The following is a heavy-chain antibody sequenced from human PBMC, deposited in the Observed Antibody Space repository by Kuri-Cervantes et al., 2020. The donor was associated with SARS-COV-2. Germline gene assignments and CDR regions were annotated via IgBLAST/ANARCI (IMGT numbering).Heavy chain of an antibody. CDR2: IYYSGST. CDR1: GGSISSSSYY. V-gene: IGHV4-39*07. J-gene: IGHJ5*02. Sequence: SETLSLTCTVSGGSISSSSYYWGWIRQPPGKGLEWIGSIYYSGSTYYNPSLKSRVTISVDTSKNQFSLKLSSVTAADTAGYYCARGRGTMVLNWFDPWGQGTLVTVSS. CDR3: ARGRGTMVLNWFDP. D-gene: IGHD3-10*01.